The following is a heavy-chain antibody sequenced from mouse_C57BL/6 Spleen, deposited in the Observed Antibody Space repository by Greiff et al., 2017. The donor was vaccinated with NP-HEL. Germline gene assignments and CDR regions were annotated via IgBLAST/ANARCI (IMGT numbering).Heavy chain of an antibody. D-gene: IGHD1-1*01. V-gene: IGHV5-4*01. Sequence: DVKLVESGGGLVKPGGSLKLSCAASGFTFSSYAMSWVRQTPEKRLEWVATISDGGSYTYYPDNVKGRFTISRDNAKNNLYLQMSHLKSEDTAMYYCARDHYGSSRDYYAMDYWGQGTSVTVSS. CDR3: ARDHYGSSRDYYAMDY. CDR2: ISDGGSYT. J-gene: IGHJ4*01. CDR1: GFTFSSYA.